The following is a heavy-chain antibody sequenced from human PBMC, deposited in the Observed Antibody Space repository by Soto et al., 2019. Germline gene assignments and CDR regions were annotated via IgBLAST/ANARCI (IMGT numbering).Heavy chain of an antibody. CDR1: GFTFSSYG. CDR2: IWYDGSNK. CDR3: ARDDFYGPYYYGMDV. V-gene: IGHV3-33*01. Sequence: SRRLSCAASGFTFSSYGMHWVRQAPGKGLEWVAVIWYDGSNKYYADSVKGRFTISRDNSKNTLYLQMNSLRAEDTAVYDCARDDFYGPYYYGMDVWGQGTTVTVSS. D-gene: IGHD4-17*01. J-gene: IGHJ6*02.